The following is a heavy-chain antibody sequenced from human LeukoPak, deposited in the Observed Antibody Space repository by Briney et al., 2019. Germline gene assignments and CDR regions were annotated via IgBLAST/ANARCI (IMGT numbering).Heavy chain of an antibody. CDR3: ATYLYYGDYHYYYYMDV. D-gene: IGHD4-17*01. CDR2: FDPEDGET. J-gene: IGHJ6*03. Sequence: ASVKVSCKVSGYTLTELSMHWVRQAPGKGLEWMGGFDPEDGETIYAQKFQGRVTMTEDTSTDTAYMELSSLRSEDTAVYYCATYLYYGDYHYYYYMDVWGKGTTVTISS. V-gene: IGHV1-24*01. CDR1: GYTLTELS.